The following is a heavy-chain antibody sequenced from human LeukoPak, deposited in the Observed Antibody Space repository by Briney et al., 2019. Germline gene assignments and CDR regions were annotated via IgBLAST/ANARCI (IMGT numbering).Heavy chain of an antibody. CDR2: IKKGGREK. V-gene: IGHV3-7*01. D-gene: IGHD5-24*01. Sequence: GGSLRLSCAASGFTFSSYWMSWVRQAPGKGLEWVANIKKGGREKYYVVSVKGRFTISRDNTKNSLYLQMNSLRAEDTAVYYCASTGLQLRAFDIWGQGTMVTVSS. J-gene: IGHJ3*02. CDR3: ASTGLQLRAFDI. CDR1: GFTFSSYW.